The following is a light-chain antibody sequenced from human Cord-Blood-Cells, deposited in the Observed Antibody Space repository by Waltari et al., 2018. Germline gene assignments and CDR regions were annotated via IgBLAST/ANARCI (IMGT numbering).Light chain of an antibody. V-gene: IGLV2-14*01. CDR1: RSDVAGYNY. J-gene: IGLJ2*01. CDR3: SSYTSSSTVV. CDR2: DVS. Sequence: QSALTHPASVSGSPGPSITISSTGTRSDVAGYNYVPWYQQHPGKAPKLMIYDVSNRPSGVSNRFSGSKSGNTASLTISGLQAEDEADYYCSSYTSSSTVVFGGGTKLTVL.